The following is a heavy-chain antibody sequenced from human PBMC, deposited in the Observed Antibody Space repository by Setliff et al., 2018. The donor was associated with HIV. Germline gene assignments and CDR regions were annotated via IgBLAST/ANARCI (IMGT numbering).Heavy chain of an antibody. Sequence: GASVKVSCKASGDTFRSRAFNWVRQAPGQGPEWMGGIIPMFGTANYAQKFQGRVTITADESTSTVHMELSSLRSDDTALYYCAREGNSGHGGQIEFDYWGQGTLVTVSS. V-gene: IGHV1-69*13. CDR2: IIPMFGTA. CDR1: GDTFRSRA. CDR3: AREGNSGHGGQIEFDY. D-gene: IGHD1-26*01. J-gene: IGHJ4*02.